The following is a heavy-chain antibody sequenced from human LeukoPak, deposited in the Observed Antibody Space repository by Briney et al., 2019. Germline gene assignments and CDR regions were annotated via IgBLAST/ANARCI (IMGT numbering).Heavy chain of an antibody. J-gene: IGHJ4*02. V-gene: IGHV3-23*01. CDR3: AKWGDYDVLTGYYVPEY. CDR2: ILGSGGRP. CDR1: GFTFSNYD. Sequence: GASLRLSCAASGFTFSNYDMSGVRQSPGKALEGVSAILGSGGRPYYADSVKGRFTDSRDNSKSTLYLQMNRLRAEDTALYYCAKWGDYDVLTGYYVPEYWGQGTLVTVSS. D-gene: IGHD3-9*01.